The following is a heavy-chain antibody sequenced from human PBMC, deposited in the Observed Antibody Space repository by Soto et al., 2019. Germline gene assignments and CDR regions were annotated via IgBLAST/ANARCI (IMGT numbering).Heavy chain of an antibody. V-gene: IGHV1-8*01. CDR2: MNPNSGDT. Sequence: GASVKVSCKASGYTFTSYDINWVRQATGQGLEWMGWMNPNSGDTGYAQKFQGRVTMTRNTSISTAYMELSSLRSEDTAVYYCARGRGGLLWFGEPLYDYFDYWGQGTLVTVSS. D-gene: IGHD3-10*01. J-gene: IGHJ4*02. CDR1: GYTFTSYD. CDR3: ARGRGGLLWFGEPLYDYFDY.